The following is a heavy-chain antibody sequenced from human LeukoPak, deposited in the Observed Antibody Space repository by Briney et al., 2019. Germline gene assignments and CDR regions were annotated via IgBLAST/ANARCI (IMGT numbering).Heavy chain of an antibody. Sequence: PGGSLRLSCAASGFTFSTYGIHWVRQAPGKGLEWVSAISSSGGTTYYADSVKGRFTISRDNSKNTLYLLIHCLKAEDTAVDYCAKESDSSVYYANFDDWGQGTLVTVSS. D-gene: IGHD3-22*01. V-gene: IGHV3-23*01. J-gene: IGHJ4*02. CDR2: ISSSGGTT. CDR3: AKESDSSVYYANFDD. CDR1: GFTFSTYG.